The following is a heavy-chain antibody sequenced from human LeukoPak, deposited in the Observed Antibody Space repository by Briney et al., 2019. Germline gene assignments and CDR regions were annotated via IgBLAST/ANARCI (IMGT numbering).Heavy chain of an antibody. J-gene: IGHJ4*02. V-gene: IGHV3-23*01. CDR2: ISGSGGST. D-gene: IGHD2-2*02. Sequence: GGSLRLSCAASGFTFSSYAMSWVRQAPGKGLEWVSAISGSGGSTYYADSVKGRFTISRDNPKNTLYLQMNSLRAEDTAVYYCAKWVVVVPAAIRDYWGQGTLVTVSS. CDR3: AKWVVVVPAAIRDY. CDR1: GFTFSSYA.